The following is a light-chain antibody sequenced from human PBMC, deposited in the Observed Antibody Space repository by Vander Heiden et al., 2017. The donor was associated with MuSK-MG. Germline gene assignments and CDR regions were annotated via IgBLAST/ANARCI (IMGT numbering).Light chain of an antibody. CDR1: QGISSY. V-gene: IGKV1-8*01. Sequence: AIRMTQSPSSFSASTGDRVTITCRASQGISSYLAWYQQKPGKAPKLLIYAASTWQSGVPSRFSGSGSGTDFTLTISCLQSEDFATYYCQQYYNYPYTFGQGTKLEIK. CDR3: QQYYNYPYT. CDR2: AAS. J-gene: IGKJ2*01.